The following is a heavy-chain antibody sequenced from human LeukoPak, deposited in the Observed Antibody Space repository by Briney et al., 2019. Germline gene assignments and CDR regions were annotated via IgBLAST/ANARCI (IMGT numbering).Heavy chain of an antibody. CDR2: INSDGSNS. CDR1: GFAFSSHW. CDR3: TRDLMDYDYGDKGGNY. Sequence: GGSLRLSCAASGFAFSSHWMHWVRQVPGKGLVWVSRINSDGSNSIYADSVEGRFTISRDNAKNTLYLQMNSPRAEDTAVYYCTRDLMDYDYGDKGGNYWGQGTLVTVSS. V-gene: IGHV3-74*01. J-gene: IGHJ4*02. D-gene: IGHD4-23*01.